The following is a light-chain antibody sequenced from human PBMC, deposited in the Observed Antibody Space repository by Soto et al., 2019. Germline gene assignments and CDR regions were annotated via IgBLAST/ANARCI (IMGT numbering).Light chain of an antibody. CDR2: GAS. J-gene: IGKJ1*01. CDR1: QSVDSSY. CDR3: QQYNNWPRT. V-gene: IGKV3D-15*01. Sequence: EIVLTQSPGTLSLSPGERATLSCRASQSVDSSYLAWYHQRPGQAPRLLIYGASKRATGIPDRFSRSGSGTEFTLTISSLQSEDFAVYYCQQYNNWPRTFGQGTKVDIK.